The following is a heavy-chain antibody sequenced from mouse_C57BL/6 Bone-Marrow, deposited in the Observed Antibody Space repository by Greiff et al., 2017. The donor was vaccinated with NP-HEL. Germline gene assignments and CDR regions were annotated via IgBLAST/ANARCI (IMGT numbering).Heavy chain of an antibody. CDR1: GFTFTDYY. J-gene: IGHJ2*01. CDR2: IRNKANGYTT. CDR3: ARYIDGYYVYFDY. V-gene: IGHV7-3*01. D-gene: IGHD2-3*01. Sequence: EVKLMESGGGLVQPGGSLSLSCAASGFTFTDYYMSWVRQPPGKALEWLGFIRNKANGYTTEYSASVKGRFTISRDNSQSILYLQMNALRAEDSATYYCARYIDGYYVYFDYWGQGTTLTVSS.